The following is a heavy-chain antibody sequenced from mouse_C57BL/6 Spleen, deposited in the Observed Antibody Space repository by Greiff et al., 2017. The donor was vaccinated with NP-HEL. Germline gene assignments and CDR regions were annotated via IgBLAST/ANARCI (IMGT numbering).Heavy chain of an antibody. V-gene: IGHV1-81*01. D-gene: IGHD4-1*02. CDR2: IYPRSGNT. CDR3: AREGPTGPFAY. CDR1: GYTFTSYG. Sequence: VQLQQSGAELARPGASVKLSCKASGYTFTSYGISWVKQRPGQGLEWIGEIYPRSGNTYYNEKFKGKATLTADKSSSTAYMELRSLTSEDSAVYVCAREGPTGPFAYWGQGTLVTVSA. J-gene: IGHJ3*01.